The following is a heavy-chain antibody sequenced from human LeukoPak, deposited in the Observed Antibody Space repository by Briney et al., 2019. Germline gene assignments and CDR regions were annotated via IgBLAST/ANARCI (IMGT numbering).Heavy chain of an antibody. CDR1: GGSISSYY. V-gene: IGHV4-59*08. CDR3: ARSVGAYDY. Sequence: SETLSLTCTVSGGSISSYYWSWIRQPPGEALQWIGYIFFTGNTNYNPSLRSRVTISIDTSKNQFSLQLSSVTAADTAVYYCARSVGAYDYWGQGTLVTVSS. D-gene: IGHD1-26*01. J-gene: IGHJ4*02. CDR2: IFFTGNT.